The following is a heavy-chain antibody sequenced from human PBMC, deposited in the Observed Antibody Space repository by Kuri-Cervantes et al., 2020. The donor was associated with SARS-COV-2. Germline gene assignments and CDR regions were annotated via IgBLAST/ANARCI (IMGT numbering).Heavy chain of an antibody. V-gene: IGHV3-15*01. CDR2: IKSKTDGGTT. CDR1: GFTFSSYS. CDR3: TTDVDFWRMGYYYGMDV. Sequence: LSLTCAASGFTFSSYSMNWVRQAPGKGLEWVGRIKSKTDGGTTDYAAPVKGRFTISRDDSKNTLYLQMNSLKTEDTAVYYCTTDVDFWRMGYYYGMDVWGQGTTVTVSS. J-gene: IGHJ6*02. D-gene: IGHD3-3*01.